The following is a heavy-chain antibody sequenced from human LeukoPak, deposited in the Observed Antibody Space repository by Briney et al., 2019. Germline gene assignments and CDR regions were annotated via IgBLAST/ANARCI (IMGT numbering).Heavy chain of an antibody. CDR1: GGSINNYY. D-gene: IGHD6-13*01. Sequence: SETLSLTCTVSGGSINNYYWNCIRQPPGQGLEWIGFIYSSGSTNYNPSLKSRVAISVDTPKNHFSLKLSSVTAADTAVYYCARGGSSSWRIGYYFDYWGQGTLVTVSS. V-gene: IGHV4-59*01. CDR2: IYSSGST. CDR3: ARGGSSSWRIGYYFDY. J-gene: IGHJ4*02.